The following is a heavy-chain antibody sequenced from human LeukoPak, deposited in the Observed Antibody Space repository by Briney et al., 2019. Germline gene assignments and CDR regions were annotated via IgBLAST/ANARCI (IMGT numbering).Heavy chain of an antibody. CDR3: ARDVGYYPLNWFDP. CDR1: GGSISSYY. J-gene: IGHJ5*02. Sequence: PSETLSLTCTVSGGSISSYYWSWTRQPAGKGLEWIGRIYTSGSTNYNPSLKSRVTMSVDTSKNQFSLKLSSVTAADTAVYYCARDVGYYPLNWFDPWGQGTLVTVSS. D-gene: IGHD3-22*01. V-gene: IGHV4-4*07. CDR2: IYTSGST.